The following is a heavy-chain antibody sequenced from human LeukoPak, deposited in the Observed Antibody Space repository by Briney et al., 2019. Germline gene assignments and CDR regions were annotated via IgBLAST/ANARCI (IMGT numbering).Heavy chain of an antibody. J-gene: IGHJ3*02. V-gene: IGHV3-7*01. D-gene: IGHD3-22*01. CDR3: ARDANYHVSSDYYDAFDI. Sequence: WGSLRPSCAASGFSFSNYWMTWLRQAPGKRLEWVANIRGDESRKYYLDSVTGRFTISRDNAKNSLYLKMNSLRAEDTAVYYCARDANYHVSSDYYDAFDIWGQGTMVTVSS. CDR1: GFSFSNYW. CDR2: IRGDESRK.